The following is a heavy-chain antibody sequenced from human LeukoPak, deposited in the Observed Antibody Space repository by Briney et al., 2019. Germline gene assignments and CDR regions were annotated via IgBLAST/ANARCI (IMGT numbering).Heavy chain of an antibody. CDR3: AKDLALTGVVPEVGFDY. Sequence: PGGSLRLSCAASGFTFSSYGMHWVRQAPGKGLEWVAVISYDGSNKYYADSVKGRFTISRDNSKNTLYLQMKSLRDEDTAVYYCAKDLALTGVVPEVGFDYWGQGTLVTVSS. CDR2: ISYDGSNK. D-gene: IGHD3-3*01. J-gene: IGHJ4*02. CDR1: GFTFSSYG. V-gene: IGHV3-30*18.